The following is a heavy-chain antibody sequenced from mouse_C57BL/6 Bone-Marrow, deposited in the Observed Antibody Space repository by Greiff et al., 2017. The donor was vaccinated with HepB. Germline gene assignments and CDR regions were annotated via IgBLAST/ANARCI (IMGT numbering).Heavy chain of an antibody. J-gene: IGHJ4*01. CDR3: TRPAYSNYVRYAMDY. CDR2: IRNKANNHAT. Sequence: EVKLVESGGGLVQPGGSMKLSCAASGFTFSDAWMDWVRQSPEKGLEWVAEIRNKANNHATYYAESVKGRFTISRDDSKSSVYLQMNSFMAEDTCIYYCTRPAYSNYVRYAMDYWGQGTSVTVSS. D-gene: IGHD2-5*01. CDR1: GFTFSDAW. V-gene: IGHV6-6*01.